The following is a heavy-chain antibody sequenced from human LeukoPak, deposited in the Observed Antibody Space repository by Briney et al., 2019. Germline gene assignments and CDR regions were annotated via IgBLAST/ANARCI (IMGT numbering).Heavy chain of an antibody. Sequence: PGGPLRLSCAASGFTFSSYGMHWVRQAPGKGLEWVAVISYDGSNKYYADSVKGRFTISRDNSKNTLYLQMNSLRAEDTAVYYCAKAPVAGIYFDYWGQGTLVTVSS. CDR3: AKAPVAGIYFDY. CDR1: GFTFSSYG. J-gene: IGHJ4*02. D-gene: IGHD6-19*01. CDR2: ISYDGSNK. V-gene: IGHV3-30*18.